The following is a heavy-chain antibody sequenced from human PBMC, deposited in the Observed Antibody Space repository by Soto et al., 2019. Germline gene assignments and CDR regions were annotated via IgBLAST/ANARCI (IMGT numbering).Heavy chain of an antibody. J-gene: IGHJ6*03. CDR1: GGSISSYY. Sequence: QVQLQESGPGLVKPSETLSLTCTVSGGSISSYYWSWIRQPPGKGLEWIGYIYYSGSTNYNPSLKRRVTISVDTSKNQFSLKLSSVTAADTAVYYCARGGSGRLLYYMDVWGKGTTVTVSS. V-gene: IGHV4-59*01. CDR3: ARGGSGRLLYYMDV. D-gene: IGHD3-10*01. CDR2: IYYSGST.